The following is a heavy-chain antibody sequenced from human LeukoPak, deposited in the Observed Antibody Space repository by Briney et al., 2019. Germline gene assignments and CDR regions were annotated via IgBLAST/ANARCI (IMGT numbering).Heavy chain of an antibody. V-gene: IGHV3-74*01. CDR2: INSDGSST. CDR1: GFTSSSYW. Sequence: PGGSLRLSCAASGFTSSSYWMHWVRQAPGKGLVWVSRINSDGSSTSYADSVKGRFTISRDNAKNTLYLQMNSLRAEDTAVYYCARETTVTAGYDYWGQGTLVTVSS. CDR3: ARETTVTAGYDY. D-gene: IGHD4-17*01. J-gene: IGHJ4*02.